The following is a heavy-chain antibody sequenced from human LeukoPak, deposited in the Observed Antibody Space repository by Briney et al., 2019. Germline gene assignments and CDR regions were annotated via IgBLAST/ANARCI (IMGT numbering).Heavy chain of an antibody. D-gene: IGHD7-27*01. V-gene: IGHV3-49*04. CDR2: IRSEAYGGTT. J-gene: IGHJ4*02. Sequence: GGSLRLSCTASGFTFGDYAMSWVRQAPGKGLEWVGFIRSEAYGGTTEYAASVKGRFTISRDDSKSIAYLQMNSLKTEDTAVYYCTRAAGDSSPFDYWGQGTLVTVSS. CDR3: TRAAGDSSPFDY. CDR1: GFTFGDYA.